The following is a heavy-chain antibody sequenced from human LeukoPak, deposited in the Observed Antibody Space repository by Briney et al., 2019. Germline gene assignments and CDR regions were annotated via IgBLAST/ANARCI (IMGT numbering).Heavy chain of an antibody. J-gene: IGHJ4*02. D-gene: IGHD2-15*01. CDR3: ARVGAVVAARTFDY. V-gene: IGHV1-18*01. Sequence: GASVKVSCKASGGTFSSYAISWVRQAPGQGLEWMGWISAYNGNTNYAQKLQGRVTMTTDTSTSTAYMELRSLRSDDTAVYYCARVGAVVAARTFDYWGQGTLVTVSS. CDR1: GGTFSSYA. CDR2: ISAYNGNT.